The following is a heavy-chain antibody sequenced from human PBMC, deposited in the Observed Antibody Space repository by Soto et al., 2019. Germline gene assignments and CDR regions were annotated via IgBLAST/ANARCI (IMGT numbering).Heavy chain of an antibody. V-gene: IGHV3-33*01. Sequence: QVQLVESGGGVVQPGRSLRLSCAASGFTFSSYGMHWVRQAPGKGLEWVAVIWYDGSNKYYADSVKGRLTSSRDNSKNTLYLQMNSLRAEDTAGYYCARVSWCSSSVGEDYWGQGTLVAVSS. D-gene: IGHD6-6*01. J-gene: IGHJ4*02. CDR2: IWYDGSNK. CDR1: GFTFSSYG. CDR3: ARVSWCSSSVGEDY.